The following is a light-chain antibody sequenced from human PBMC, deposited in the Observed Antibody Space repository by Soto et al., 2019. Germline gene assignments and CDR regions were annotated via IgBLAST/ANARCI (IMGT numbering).Light chain of an antibody. V-gene: IGKV1-39*01. CDR1: QGIDKD. CDR2: AAS. J-gene: IGKJ1*01. Sequence: IQMTQSPSSLSASVGDTVTLTCLASQGIDKDLGWYQQKPGKAPKLLIYAASSLQSGVPSRFSGSGSGTDFTLTISSLQPEDFATYYCQQSYSTPWTFGQGTKVDIK. CDR3: QQSYSTPWT.